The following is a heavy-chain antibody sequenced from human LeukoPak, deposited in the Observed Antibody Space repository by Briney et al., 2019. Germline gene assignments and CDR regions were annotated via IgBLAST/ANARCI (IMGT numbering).Heavy chain of an antibody. J-gene: IGHJ4*02. V-gene: IGHV3-23*01. D-gene: IGHD6-19*01. CDR2: ISGLGLTT. CDR1: GFTFSNYN. CDR3: ASPGTDSSGWYYFDY. Sequence: GGSLRLSCATSGFTFSNYNMNWVRQAPGKGLEWVSDISGLGLTTHYADAVRGRFTISRDNSKNTLYLQMNSLRAEDTAVYYCASPGTDSSGWYYFDYWGQGKLVTVSS.